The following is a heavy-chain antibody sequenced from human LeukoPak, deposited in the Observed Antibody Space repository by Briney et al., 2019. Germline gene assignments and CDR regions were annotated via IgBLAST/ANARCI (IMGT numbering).Heavy chain of an antibody. Sequence: GGSLRLSCAASGFVFSSSWMLWVRQPPGKGLVWVSHINTDGSTTDYADSVKGRFTISRDNAKNTLYLQMDSLRVEDTAVYYCASNTWASFPDWGQGTLVTVSS. V-gene: IGHV3-74*01. CDR3: ASNTWASFPD. CDR2: INTDGSTT. D-gene: IGHD2/OR15-2a*01. J-gene: IGHJ4*02. CDR1: GFVFSSSW.